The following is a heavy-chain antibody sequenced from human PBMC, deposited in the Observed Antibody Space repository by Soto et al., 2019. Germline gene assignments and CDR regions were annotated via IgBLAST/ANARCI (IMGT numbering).Heavy chain of an antibody. Sequence: EVQLVESGGGLVKAGGSLRLSCTASGFTFSNYSMNWVRHVPGKGLEWVSSISSRSSYIYYADSVKGRFTISRDNSEKSLYLQMNNLRVEDTAVYYCARLRSDAFDIWGQGTLVTVSS. V-gene: IGHV3-21*01. CDR3: ARLRSDAFDI. CDR2: ISSRSSYI. D-gene: IGHD4-17*01. CDR1: GFTFSNYS. J-gene: IGHJ3*02.